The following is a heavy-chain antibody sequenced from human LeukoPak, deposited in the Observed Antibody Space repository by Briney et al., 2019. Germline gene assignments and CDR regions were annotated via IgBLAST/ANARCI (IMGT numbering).Heavy chain of an antibody. CDR1: GGSFTGYY. CDR3: AREDDSGDPIAKYFEY. CDR2: INHRGSA. Sequence: KSSETLSLTCAVCGGSFTGYYWSCGRQPPGKGLGWGGQINHRGSANYKQSLRSRVTISVDTSKNQFSLKLSSVTAADTAVYYCAREDDSGDPIAKYFEYWGQGTLVTVSS. V-gene: IGHV4-34*01. J-gene: IGHJ4*02. D-gene: IGHD4-17*01.